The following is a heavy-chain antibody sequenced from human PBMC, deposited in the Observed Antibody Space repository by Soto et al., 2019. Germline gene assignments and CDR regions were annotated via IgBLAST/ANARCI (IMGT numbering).Heavy chain of an antibody. CDR3: AKDRAPYYYGSGTSPMDFDY. D-gene: IGHD3-10*01. J-gene: IGHJ4*02. V-gene: IGHV3-23*01. CDR2: ISGSGGGT. Sequence: EVQVLESGGGLVQPGGSLRLSCAASEFTFSSYAMSWVRQAPGKGLEWVSGISGSGGGTYYADSVKGRFTISRDNSKNTVYLQMNSLRAEDTAVYYCAKDRAPYYYGSGTSPMDFDYWGQGTLVTVSS. CDR1: EFTFSSYA.